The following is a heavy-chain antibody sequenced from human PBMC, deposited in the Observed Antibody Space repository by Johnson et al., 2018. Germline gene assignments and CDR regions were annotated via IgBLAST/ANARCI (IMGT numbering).Heavy chain of an antibody. CDR3: ARSTMVVVGRVEYFHP. Sequence: VQLVQSGGGLVQPGGSLRLSCAASGFTFSSYAMSWVRQAPGKGLEWVSAISGSGGSTYYADSVKGRFTISRDNAKNSLYLQRNSLRAEDTAVYYCARSTMVVVGRVEYFHPWGQGTLVTVSS. CDR2: ISGSGGST. V-gene: IGHV3-23*04. D-gene: IGHD3-22*01. J-gene: IGHJ1*01. CDR1: GFTFSSYA.